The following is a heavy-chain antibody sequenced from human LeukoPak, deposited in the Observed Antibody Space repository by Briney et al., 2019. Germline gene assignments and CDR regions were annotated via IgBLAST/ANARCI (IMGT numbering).Heavy chain of an antibody. J-gene: IGHJ4*02. CDR1: GFTFGSW. Sequence: GGSLRLSCTASGFTFGSWIIWVRQAPRKGLEWVASIKQDGSEKYYLDSVKGRFTVSRDSAKNSLYLQMSSLRAEDTAVYYCYDTSGHWGQGTLVTVSS. CDR2: IKQDGSEK. CDR3: YDTSGH. D-gene: IGHD3-22*01. V-gene: IGHV3-7*01.